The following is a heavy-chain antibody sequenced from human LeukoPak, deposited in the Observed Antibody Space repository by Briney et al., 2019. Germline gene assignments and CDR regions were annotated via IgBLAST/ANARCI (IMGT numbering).Heavy chain of an antibody. J-gene: IGHJ4*02. CDR2: IYPGDSDT. D-gene: IGHD6-6*01. CDR3: ARGESIAARQFDY. CDR1: GYSFTSYW. V-gene: IGHV5-51*01. Sequence: GDSLKISCKGSGYSFTSYWIGWVRQMPGKGLEWMGIIYPGDSDTRYSPSFQGQVTISADKSISTAYLQWSSLKASDTAMYYCARGESIAARQFDYWGQGTLVTVSS.